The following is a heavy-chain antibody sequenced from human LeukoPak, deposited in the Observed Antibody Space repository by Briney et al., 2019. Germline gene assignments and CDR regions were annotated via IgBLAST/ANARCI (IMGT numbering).Heavy chain of an antibody. CDR3: ARGRIAVAGTGDDH. Sequence: ASVKVSCKASGYTFTGYYMHWVRQAPGQGLEWMGWINPNSGGTNYAQKFQGRVTMTRDTSISTAYMELSRLRSDDTAEYYCARGRIAVAGTGDDHWGQGTLVTVSS. CDR1: GYTFTGYY. J-gene: IGHJ4*02. D-gene: IGHD6-19*01. CDR2: INPNSGGT. V-gene: IGHV1-2*02.